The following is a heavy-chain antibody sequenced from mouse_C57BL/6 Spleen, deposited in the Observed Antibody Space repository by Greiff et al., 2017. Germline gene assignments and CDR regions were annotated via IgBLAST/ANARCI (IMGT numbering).Heavy chain of an antibody. CDR1: GYTFTDYY. Sequence: EVQLQQSGPELVKPGASVKISCKASGYTFTDYYMNWVKQSHGQSLEWIGDINPNNGGTSYNQKFKGKATLTVDKSSSTAYMELRSLTSEDSAVYYGARWGGCYGDAMDYWGQGTSVTVSS. CDR2: INPNNGGT. D-gene: IGHD2-12*01. CDR3: ARWGGCYGDAMDY. J-gene: IGHJ4*01. V-gene: IGHV1-26*01.